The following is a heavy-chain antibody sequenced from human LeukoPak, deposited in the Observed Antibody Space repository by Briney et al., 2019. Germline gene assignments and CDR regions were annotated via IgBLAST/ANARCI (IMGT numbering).Heavy chain of an antibody. CDR1: GGSISSGGYY. CDR3: ASSRIPHANWFDP. J-gene: IGHJ5*02. V-gene: IGHV4-31*03. D-gene: IGHD2-15*01. Sequence: PSETLSLTCTVSGGSISSGGYYWSWIRQHPGKGLEWIGYIYYSGSTYYNPSLESRVTISVDTSKNQFSLKLSSVTAADTAVYYCASSRIPHANWFDPWGQGTLVTVSS. CDR2: IYYSGST.